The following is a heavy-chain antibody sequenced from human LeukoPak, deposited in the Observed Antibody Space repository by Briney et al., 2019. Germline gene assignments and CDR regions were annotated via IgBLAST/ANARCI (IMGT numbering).Heavy chain of an antibody. D-gene: IGHD2-15*01. CDR2: IYPGDSDT. CDR1: GYSFTSYW. J-gene: IGHJ5*02. Sequence: GESLKTSCKGSGYSFTSYWIGWVRPMPGKGLEWMGIIYPGDSDTRYSPSFQGQVTISADKSISTAYLQWSSLKASDTAMYYCARAIQGYCSGGSCYSVVWFDPWGQGTLVTVSS. V-gene: IGHV5-51*01. CDR3: ARAIQGYCSGGSCYSVVWFDP.